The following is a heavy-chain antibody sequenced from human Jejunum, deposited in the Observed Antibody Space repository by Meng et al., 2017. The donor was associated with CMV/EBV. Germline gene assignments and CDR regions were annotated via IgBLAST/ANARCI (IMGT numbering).Heavy chain of an antibody. J-gene: IGHJ5*02. CDR2: ISSSSYI. D-gene: IGHD1-26*01. V-gene: IGHV3-21*01. CDR3: AREWSVGAYNWFDP. Sequence: ADSGFSFSNYIMNWVRRAPGKGLEWVSSISSSSYIYYADSVKGRFTISRDNAKNSLYLQMDSLRVEDTAVYYCAREWSVGAYNWFDPWGQGTLVTVSS. CDR1: GFSFSNYI.